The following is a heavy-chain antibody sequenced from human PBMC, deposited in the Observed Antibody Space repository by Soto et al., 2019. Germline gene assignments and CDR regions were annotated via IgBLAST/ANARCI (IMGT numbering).Heavy chain of an antibody. CDR2: IIPIFGTA. V-gene: IGHV1-69*13. CDR3: ARSQLWAQIYFDY. J-gene: IGHJ4*02. D-gene: IGHD5-18*01. CDR1: GGTFSSYA. Sequence: SVKVSCKASGGTFSSYAISWVRQAPGQGLEWMGGIIPIFGTANYAQKFQGRVTITADESTSTAYMELSSLRSEDTAVYYCARSQLWAQIYFDYWGQGTLVTVSS.